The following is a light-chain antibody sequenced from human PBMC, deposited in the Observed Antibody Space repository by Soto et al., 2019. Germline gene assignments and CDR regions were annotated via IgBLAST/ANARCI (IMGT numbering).Light chain of an antibody. CDR1: KSFSRSY. CDR2: GAS. CDR3: HQYGTFPIT. V-gene: IGKV3-20*01. J-gene: IGKJ5*01. Sequence: EIVLTQSPDTLSLSPGERATLSCRASKSFSRSYLAWYQQKPGQAPRLLIYGASSRATGIPDRFSGSGSGTDFTLTISRLEPEDFAVYFCHQYGTFPITFGQGTRLEIK.